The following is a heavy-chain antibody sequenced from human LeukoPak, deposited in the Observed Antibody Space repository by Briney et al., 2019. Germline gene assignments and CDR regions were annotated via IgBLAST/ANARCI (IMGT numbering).Heavy chain of an antibody. V-gene: IGHV3-30*04. Sequence: GRSLRLSCAASGVTFSSYAMHWVRQAPGKGLEWVAVISYDGSNKYYADSVKGRFTISRDKSKNTLYLQMNSLRAEDTAVYYCPGYYGSGSHGAFDIWGQGTMVTVS. CDR3: PGYYGSGSHGAFDI. CDR2: ISYDGSNK. CDR1: GVTFSSYA. J-gene: IGHJ3*02. D-gene: IGHD3-10*01.